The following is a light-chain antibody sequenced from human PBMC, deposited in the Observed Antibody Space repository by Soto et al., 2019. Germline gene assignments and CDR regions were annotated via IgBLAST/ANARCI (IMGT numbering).Light chain of an antibody. CDR2: AAS. Sequence: IQMTQSPSSLSASVGDRVTITCRASQVITNDLGWYQQKPGKDPRRLIYAASSLQSGVPSRFSGSGSGTEFNLTISRLQPEDFATYECLQHNTYTWTFGQGTKVDIK. CDR3: LQHNTYTWT. J-gene: IGKJ1*01. CDR1: QVITND. V-gene: IGKV1-17*01.